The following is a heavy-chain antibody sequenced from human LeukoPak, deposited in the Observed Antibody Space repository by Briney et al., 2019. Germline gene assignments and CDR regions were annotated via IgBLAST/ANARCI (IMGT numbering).Heavy chain of an antibody. J-gene: IGHJ4*02. CDR3: ARAPADYYDSSEPSYYFDY. Sequence: GGSLRLSCAASGFTFSSYAMHWVRQAPGKGLEYASAISSNGGSTYYANSVKGRFTISRDNSKNTLYLQMGSLRAEDMAVYYCARAPADYYDSSEPSYYFDYWGQGTLVTVSS. CDR1: GFTFSSYA. V-gene: IGHV3-64*01. D-gene: IGHD3-22*01. CDR2: ISSNGGST.